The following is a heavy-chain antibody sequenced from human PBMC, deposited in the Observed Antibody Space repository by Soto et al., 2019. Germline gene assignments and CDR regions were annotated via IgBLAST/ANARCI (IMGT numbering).Heavy chain of an antibody. J-gene: IGHJ5*02. CDR3: ATVRYYDGWEGFDP. CDR2: IYYSGVT. D-gene: IGHD3-10*01. CDR1: GGSISSYY. Sequence: QVQLQESGPGLVKPSETLSLTCTVSGGSISSYYWSWIRQPPGKELEWNGYIYYSGVTNYNPSLTSQVTKTGDTSKHRFSLKLSSVTAAGTAVYCCATVRYYDGWEGFDPWSDGTLVTVSS. V-gene: IGHV4-59*08.